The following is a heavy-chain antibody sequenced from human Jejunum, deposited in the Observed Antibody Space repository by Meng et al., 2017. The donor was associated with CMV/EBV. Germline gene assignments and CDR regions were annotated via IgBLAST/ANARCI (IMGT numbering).Heavy chain of an antibody. V-gene: IGHV3-30-3*01. Sequence: AMHWVRQAPGKGLEWVAVVSNDGSNKYYTDSVKGRFTISRDSSKNTLDLQMNSLRAEDTAVYYCARSSGFCSSSSCYKGRRGFDYWGQGTRVTVSS. CDR2: VSNDGSNK. D-gene: IGHD2-2*02. J-gene: IGHJ4*02. CDR1: A. CDR3: ARSSGFCSSSSCYKGRRGFDY.